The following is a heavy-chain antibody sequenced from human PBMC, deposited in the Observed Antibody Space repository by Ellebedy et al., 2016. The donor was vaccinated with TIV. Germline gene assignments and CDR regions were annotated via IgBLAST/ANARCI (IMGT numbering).Heavy chain of an antibody. CDR1: GYTFTSYG. CDR2: ISAHNGNT. D-gene: IGHD2-15*01. CDR3: ARDLAFCSGGSCYSFHH. J-gene: IGHJ1*01. V-gene: IGHV1-18*04. Sequence: AASVKVSCKASGYTFTSYGFSWVRRAPGQGPEWMGWISAHNGNTNYAQKFFARVTMSTDTSTSTAYMELRSLRSDDTAVYYCARDLAFCSGGSCYSFHHWGQGTLVTVSS.